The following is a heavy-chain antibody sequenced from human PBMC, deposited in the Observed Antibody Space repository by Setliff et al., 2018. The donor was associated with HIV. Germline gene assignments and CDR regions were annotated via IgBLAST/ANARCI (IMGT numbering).Heavy chain of an antibody. D-gene: IGHD3-3*01. V-gene: IGHV3-9*01. J-gene: IGHJ6*03. Sequence: PGGSLRLSCAASGFTFDDYAMHWVRQAPGKGLEWVSGISWNSGSIGYADSVKGRFVISRDNVEKSLHLQMNSLTTEDTALYYCVRDGSGIGRNFFYMDVWGKGTTVTVSS. CDR3: VRDGSGIGRNFFYMDV. CDR1: GFTFDDYA. CDR2: ISWNSGSI.